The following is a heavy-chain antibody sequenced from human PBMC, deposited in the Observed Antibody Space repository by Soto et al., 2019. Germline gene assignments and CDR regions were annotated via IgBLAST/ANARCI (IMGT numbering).Heavy chain of an antibody. V-gene: IGHV3-11*06. CDR1: GFTFSDYY. D-gene: IGHD6-13*01. Sequence: QVQLVESGGGLVKPGGSLRLSCAASGFTFSDYYMSWIRQAPGKGLEWVSYISSSSSYTNYADSVKGRFTISRDNAKNSLHLQMNSLRAEDTAVYYCARWATIAATDYYYYYGMDVWGQGTTVTVSS. CDR3: ARWATIAATDYYYYYGMDV. J-gene: IGHJ6*02. CDR2: ISSSSSYT.